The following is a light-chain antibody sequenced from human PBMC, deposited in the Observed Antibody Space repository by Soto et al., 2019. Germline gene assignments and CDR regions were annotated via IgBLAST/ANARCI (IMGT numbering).Light chain of an antibody. CDR1: SGHSNYA. CDR3: QTWGTGIQV. V-gene: IGLV4-69*01. Sequence: QSVLTQSPSASASLGASVKLTCTLSSGHSNYAIAWHQLQPEKGPRYLMKLNSDGRHIKGDGIPDRFSGSSSGAERYLTISSLQSEDEADYYCQTWGTGIQVFGGGTQPTVL. CDR2: LNSDGRH. J-gene: IGLJ2*01.